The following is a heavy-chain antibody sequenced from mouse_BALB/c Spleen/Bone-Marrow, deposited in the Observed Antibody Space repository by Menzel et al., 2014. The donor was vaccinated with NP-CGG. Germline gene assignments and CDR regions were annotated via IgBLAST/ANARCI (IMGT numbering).Heavy chain of an antibody. CDR1: GYTFXSYW. CDR3: ARNWVYFDY. V-gene: IGHV1-69*02. D-gene: IGHD4-1*01. Sequence: VQLQQSGAELVKPGAPVKLSCKASGYTFXSYWMNWVKQRPGRGLEWIGRIDPSDSETHYNQKFKDKATLTVDKSSSTAYIQLSSLTSEDSAVYYCARNWVYFDYWGQGTTLSLSS. CDR2: IDPSDSET. J-gene: IGHJ2*01.